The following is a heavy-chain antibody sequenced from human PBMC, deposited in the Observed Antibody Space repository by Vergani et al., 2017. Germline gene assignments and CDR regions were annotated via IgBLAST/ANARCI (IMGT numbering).Heavy chain of an antibody. CDR3: AHCLGSGWYPTISYYFDY. D-gene: IGHD6-19*01. V-gene: IGHV3-23*01. CDR2: ISGSGGST. J-gene: IGHJ4*02. Sequence: EVQLLESGGGLVQPGGSLRLSCAASGFTFSSYAMSWVRQAPGKGLEWVSAISGSGGSTYYADSVKGRFTLSRDNSKNTLYLQMNSLRAEDTAVYYCAHCLGSGWYPTISYYFDYSRPATLVTVSS. CDR1: GFTFSSYA.